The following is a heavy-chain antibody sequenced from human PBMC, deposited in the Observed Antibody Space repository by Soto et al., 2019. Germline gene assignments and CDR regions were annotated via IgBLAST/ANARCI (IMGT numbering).Heavy chain of an antibody. Sequence: QITLKESGPTLVKPTQTLTLTCTFSGFSLSTSGVGVGWIRQPPGKALEWLALIYWDDDKRYSPSLKSRLTITKDTSKNQVVLTMTNMDPVDTATYYCALRRGYSYGLYYYYGMDVWGQGTTVTVSS. CDR1: GFSLSTSGVG. CDR2: IYWDDDK. J-gene: IGHJ6*02. V-gene: IGHV2-5*02. D-gene: IGHD5-18*01. CDR3: ALRRGYSYGLYYYYGMDV.